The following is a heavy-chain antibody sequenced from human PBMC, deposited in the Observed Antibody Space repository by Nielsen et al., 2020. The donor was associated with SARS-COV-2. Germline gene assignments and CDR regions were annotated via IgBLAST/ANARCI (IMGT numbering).Heavy chain of an antibody. J-gene: IGHJ6*02. V-gene: IGHV1-69*02. CDR3: ARGDYYNSGGDYGMDV. CDR2: IIPILGIA. Sequence: SVKVSCKASGDTFSRYTISWVRQAPGQGLEWMGRIIPILGIAIYAQKFQGRVTITADKSTNTAYMELSSLRSEDTAVYYCARGDYYNSGGDYGMDVWGRGATVTVSS. D-gene: IGHD3-10*01. CDR1: GDTFSRYT.